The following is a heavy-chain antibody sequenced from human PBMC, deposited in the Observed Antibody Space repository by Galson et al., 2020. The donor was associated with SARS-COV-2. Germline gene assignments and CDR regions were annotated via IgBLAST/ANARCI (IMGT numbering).Heavy chain of an antibody. CDR1: GFTFTNAW. CDR2: IYSNADGGTT. Sequence: GGSLRLSCAASGFTFTNAWMNWVRQAPGKGLEWVGRIYSNADGGTTAYAAPVKGRSIISRDDSESTLYLQMNSLETEDTAVYYCTTDRYLGGCFTEFGLWGQGTWVTVSS. V-gene: IGHV3-15*07. CDR3: TTDRYLGGCFTEFGL. J-gene: IGHJ4*02. D-gene: IGHD6-19*01.